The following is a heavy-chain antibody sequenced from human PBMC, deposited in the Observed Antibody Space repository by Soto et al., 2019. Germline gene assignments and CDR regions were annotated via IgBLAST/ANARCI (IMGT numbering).Heavy chain of an antibody. D-gene: IGHD3-10*01. CDR3: AKALGITMVRGVIIPDY. CDR1: GFTFSSYA. CDR2: ISGSGGST. Sequence: GESLKISCAASGFTFSSYAMSWVRQAPGKGLEWVSAISGSGGSTYYADSVKGRFTISRDNSKNTLYLQMNSLRAEDTAVYYCAKALGITMVRGVIIPDYWGQGTLVTVSS. V-gene: IGHV3-23*01. J-gene: IGHJ4*02.